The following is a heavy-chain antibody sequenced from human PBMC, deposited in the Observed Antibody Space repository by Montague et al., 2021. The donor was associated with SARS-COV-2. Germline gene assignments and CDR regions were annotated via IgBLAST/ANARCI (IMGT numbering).Heavy chain of an antibody. J-gene: IGHJ5*02. D-gene: IGHD3-10*01. V-gene: IGHV3-30-3*01. CDR3: ARSRGGSYYSWFDP. CDR2: ISYDLSNN. Sequence: SLRLSCAASGFTFSSYAMHWVRQAPCKGLEWVAVISYDLSNNYYXYSXQGRFTISRGNSKNTLYLQMNSLRAEDTAVYYCARSRGGSYYSWFDPWGQGTLVTVSS. CDR1: GFTFSSYA.